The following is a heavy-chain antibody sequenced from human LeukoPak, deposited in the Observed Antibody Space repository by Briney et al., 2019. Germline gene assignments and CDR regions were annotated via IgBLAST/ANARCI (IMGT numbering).Heavy chain of an antibody. CDR1: GGSISGYW. D-gene: IGHD2-21*01. CDR2: IYTSGIT. CDR3: ARVVIPDAFGAFNI. J-gene: IGHJ3*02. Sequence: KPSETLSLTCTVSGGSISGYWWSWIRQPAGKGLEWIGRIYTSGITNYNPSLKSRVTMSVDTSKSQFSLKLSSVTAADTAVYYCARVVIPDAFGAFNIWGQGTMVTVSS. V-gene: IGHV4-4*07.